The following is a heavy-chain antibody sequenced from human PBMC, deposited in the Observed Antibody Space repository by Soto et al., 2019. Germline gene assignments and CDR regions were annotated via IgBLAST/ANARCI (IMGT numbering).Heavy chain of an antibody. J-gene: IGHJ6*02. D-gene: IGHD6-19*01. Sequence: PGGSLILSCVASGFTFSTYAMHWVRQTPGKGMDWVALIPYDGSETDYADSVQSRFTISRDNSKNTLFLQMNSLRAEDTALYYCARPAVAFYYYGMDVWGQGT. CDR1: GFTFSTYA. V-gene: IGHV3-30-3*01. CDR3: ARPAVAFYYYGMDV. CDR2: IPYDGSET.